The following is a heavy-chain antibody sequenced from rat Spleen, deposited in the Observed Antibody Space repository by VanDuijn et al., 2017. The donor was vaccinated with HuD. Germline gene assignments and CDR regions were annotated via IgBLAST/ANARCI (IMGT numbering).Heavy chain of an antibody. D-gene: IGHD1-2*01. CDR2: IWGDGNS. J-gene: IGHJ2*01. CDR1: GFSLTNFH. V-gene: IGHV2-27*01. CDR3: ARSDYSSPYYFDY. Sequence: QVQLKESGPGLVQPSQTLSLTCTVSGFSLTNFHVHWVRQPPGRGLEWMGVIWGDGNSNYNSALKSRLSISRDTSKSQVYLKMNNLQTEDTAMYFCARSDYSSPYYFDYWGQGVMVTVSS.